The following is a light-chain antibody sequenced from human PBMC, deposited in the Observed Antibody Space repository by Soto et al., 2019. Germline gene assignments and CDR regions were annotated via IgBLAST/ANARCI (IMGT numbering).Light chain of an antibody. CDR3: CSYAGTYTGV. J-gene: IGLJ1*01. CDR1: SSDVGRYSY. CDR2: DVS. Sequence: SVLTQPRSVSGSPGQSVSISCTGTSSDVGRYSYVSWYQQHPGKAPKLMIYDVSERPSGVPDRFSGSKSGNTASLTISGLQAEDKADYYCCSYAGTYTGVFGTGTKVT. V-gene: IGLV2-11*01.